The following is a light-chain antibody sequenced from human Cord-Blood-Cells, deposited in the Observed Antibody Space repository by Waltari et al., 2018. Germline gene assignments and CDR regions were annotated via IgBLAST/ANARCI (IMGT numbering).Light chain of an antibody. CDR2: SNK. CDR1: SSNIGSNP. CDR3: AAWDDSLNGPV. V-gene: IGLV1-44*01. Sequence: QSVLTQPPSASGTPGQRVTISCSGSSSNIGSNPVNWYQQLPGTAPNLLIYSNKQRPSGVPDRFSGSKSGTSASLAISGLQSEDEADYYCAAWDDSLNGPVFGGGTKLTVL. J-gene: IGLJ3*02.